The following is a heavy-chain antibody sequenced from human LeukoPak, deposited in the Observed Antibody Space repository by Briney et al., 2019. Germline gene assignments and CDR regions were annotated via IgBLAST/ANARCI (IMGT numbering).Heavy chain of an antibody. CDR3: SREFPFCGADCFSGVFDI. CDR1: GNTFSSYG. V-gene: IGHV1-18*01. D-gene: IGHD2-21*02. CDR2: ISVINSGNT. J-gene: IGHJ3*02. Sequence: ASVKVSCKASGNTFSSYGINWVRQAPGQGLEWMGWISVINSGNTRYAQNFQGRLTMTTDTSTTTAYMELRSLRSDDTAVYYCSREFPFCGADCFSGVFDIWGQGTMVTVS.